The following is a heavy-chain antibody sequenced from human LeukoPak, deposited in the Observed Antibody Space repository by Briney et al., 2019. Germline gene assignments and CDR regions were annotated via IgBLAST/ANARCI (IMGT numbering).Heavy chain of an antibody. CDR3: ARQKWEQQGRDYYFNGLDV. D-gene: IGHD1/OR15-1a*01. CDR1: SDSMTYIF. Sequence: SETLSLTCNFSSDSMTYIFWSWIRQPAGKGLEWIGRIYSSGSAHYNPSLKSRVTMSVDTSKNQFSLNLSSVTAADTAVYYCARQKWEQQGRDYYFNGLDVWGPGTTVIVSS. J-gene: IGHJ6*02. CDR2: IYSSGSA. V-gene: IGHV4-4*07.